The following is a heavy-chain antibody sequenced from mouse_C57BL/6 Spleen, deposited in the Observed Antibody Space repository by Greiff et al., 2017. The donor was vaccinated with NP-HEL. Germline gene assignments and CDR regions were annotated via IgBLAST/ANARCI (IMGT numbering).Heavy chain of an antibody. J-gene: IGHJ4*01. CDR2: IHPNSGST. CDR1: GYTFTSYW. Sequence: QVQLQQPGAELVKPGASVKLSCKASGYTFTSYWMHWVKQRPGQGLEWIGMIHPNSGSTNYNEKFKSKATLTVDKSSSTAYMQLSSLTSEDSAVYYCAREGGLRAMDYWGQGTSVTVSS. V-gene: IGHV1-64*01. D-gene: IGHD2-2*01. CDR3: AREGGLRAMDY.